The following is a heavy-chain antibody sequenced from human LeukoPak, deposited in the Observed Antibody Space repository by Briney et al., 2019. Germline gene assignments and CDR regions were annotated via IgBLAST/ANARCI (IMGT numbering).Heavy chain of an antibody. Sequence: PGGSLRLSCAASGFTLRSYEVTWVRQAPGKGLEWVSYITSDSGIYHADSVKGRFTISRDNAKNSVYLQMNSLRAEDTAVYYCARARPFDTSGPAAFDLWGQGTMVTVSS. CDR1: GFTLRSYE. D-gene: IGHD6-19*01. CDR2: ITSDSGI. V-gene: IGHV3-48*03. CDR3: ARARPFDTSGPAAFDL. J-gene: IGHJ3*01.